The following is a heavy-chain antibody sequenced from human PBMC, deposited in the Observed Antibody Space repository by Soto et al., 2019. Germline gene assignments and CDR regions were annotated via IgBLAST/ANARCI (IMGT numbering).Heavy chain of an antibody. CDR1: GGSISTSSW. D-gene: IGHD6-13*01. CDR2: IYHSGST. CDR3: ARGLYSSSWYYFAY. V-gene: IGHV4-4*02. Sequence: SEPRSLTCPRSGGSISTSSWWRLVRQAQGKGLEWIGEIYHSGSTNYTPSLKSRVTISVDKYKTPLSLKLSSVTAAHTDVYYCARGLYSSSWYYFAYWAQGTLVT. J-gene: IGHJ4*02.